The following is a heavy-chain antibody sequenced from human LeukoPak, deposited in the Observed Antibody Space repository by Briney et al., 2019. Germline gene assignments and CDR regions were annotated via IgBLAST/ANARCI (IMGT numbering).Heavy chain of an antibody. V-gene: IGHV3-49*03. CDR2: IRSKAYGGTT. CDR3: TREGGYQLDAFDI. D-gene: IGHD2-2*01. J-gene: IGHJ3*02. CDR1: GFTFGDYA. Sequence: GGSLRLSCTASGFTFGDYAMSWFRQAPGKGLEWVGFIRSKAYGGTTEYAASVKGRFTISRDDSKSIAYLQMNSLKTEDTAVYYCTREGGYQLDAFDIWGQGTMVTVSS.